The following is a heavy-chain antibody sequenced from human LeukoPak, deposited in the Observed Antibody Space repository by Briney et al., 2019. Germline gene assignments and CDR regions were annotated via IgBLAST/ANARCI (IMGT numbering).Heavy chain of an antibody. Sequence: GRSLRFSCAASGFTFSSYGMHWVRQAPGEGVEWVAFIRHDGRNKYYADSVKGRFTISRDNSKNTLYLQMNSLRPEDSAVYYCAKESSSSRGFDPWGQGTLVTVSS. V-gene: IGHV3-30*02. CDR3: AKESSSSRGFDP. D-gene: IGHD2-2*01. CDR1: GFTFSSYG. CDR2: IRHDGRNK. J-gene: IGHJ5*02.